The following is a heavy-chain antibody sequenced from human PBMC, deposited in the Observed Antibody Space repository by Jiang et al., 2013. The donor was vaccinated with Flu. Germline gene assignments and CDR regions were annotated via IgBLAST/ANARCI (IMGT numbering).Heavy chain of an antibody. Sequence: PTQTLTLTCTFSGFSLSTSGVGVGWIRQPPGKALEWLALIYWNDDKRYSPSLKSRLTITKDTSKNQVVLTMTNMDPVDTATYYCAHTHSSGWLYDAFDIWGQGTMVTVSS. CDR2: IYWNDDK. CDR1: GFSLSTSGVG. V-gene: IGHV2-5*01. D-gene: IGHD6-19*01. CDR3: AHTHSSGWLYDAFDI. J-gene: IGHJ3*02.